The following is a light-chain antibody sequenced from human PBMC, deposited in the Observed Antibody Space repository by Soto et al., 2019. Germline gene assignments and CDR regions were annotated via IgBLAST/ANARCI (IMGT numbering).Light chain of an antibody. V-gene: IGKV3-15*01. J-gene: IGKJ1*01. CDR2: ASS. CDR1: QSVSSN. Sequence: EVLMTQSPGTLSVSPGERATLSCRASQSVSSNLAWYQQKPGQAPRLLMYASSIRATGIPARFSGDGSGTEFTLTINSLQSEDFAVYYCHQYTAWPPWTFGQGTKVDIK. CDR3: HQYTAWPPWT.